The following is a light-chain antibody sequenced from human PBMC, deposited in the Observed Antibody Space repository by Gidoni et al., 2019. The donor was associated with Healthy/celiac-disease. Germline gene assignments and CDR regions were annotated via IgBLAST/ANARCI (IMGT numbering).Light chain of an antibody. CDR3: QQSYSTRIT. CDR2: AAS. V-gene: IGKV1-39*01. CDR1: QSISSS. Sequence: DIQITQSPSSLSASVGDRVTITCRASQSISSSLNWYQQKPGKAPKLLIYAASSLQSGVPSRFSGSGSGKDFTLTISSLQPEDVANYYWQQSYSTRITFGGGTKVEIK. J-gene: IGKJ4*01.